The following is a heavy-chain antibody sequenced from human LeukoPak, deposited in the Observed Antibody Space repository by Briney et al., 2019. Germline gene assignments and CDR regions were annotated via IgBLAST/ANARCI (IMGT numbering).Heavy chain of an antibody. CDR1: GFTFSSYG. CDR3: ARVYYDSSGYAGPFDY. J-gene: IGHJ4*02. D-gene: IGHD3-22*01. CDR2: IRYDGINK. V-gene: IGHV3-30*02. Sequence: GGSLRLSCAASGFTFSSYGMHWVRQAPGKGLEWVAFIRYDGINKYYADSVKGRFIISRDNSKNTLFLQMSSLRAEDTAVYYCARVYYDSSGYAGPFDYWGQGALVTVSS.